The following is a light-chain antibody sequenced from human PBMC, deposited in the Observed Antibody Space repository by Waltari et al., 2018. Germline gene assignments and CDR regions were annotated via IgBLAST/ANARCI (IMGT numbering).Light chain of an antibody. J-gene: IGKJ3*01. CDR1: QSVLYSSNNKNY. Sequence: DIVMTQSPDSLAVSLGERATINCKSSQSVLYSSNNKNYLAWYQQKPGQAPKVLIYRASTRESGVPDRFSGSGSGTDFTLTISSLQAEDVAVYYCQQYYSTPFTFGPGTKVEIK. CDR2: RAS. V-gene: IGKV4-1*01. CDR3: QQYYSTPFT.